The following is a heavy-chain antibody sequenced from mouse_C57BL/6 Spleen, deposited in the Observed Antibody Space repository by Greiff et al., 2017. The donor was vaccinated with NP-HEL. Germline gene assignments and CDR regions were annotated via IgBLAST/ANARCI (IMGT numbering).Heavy chain of an antibody. CDR2: ISSGSSTI. J-gene: IGHJ2*01. CDR1: GFTFSDYG. V-gene: IGHV5-17*01. CDR3: ARRWLHLDY. D-gene: IGHD2-3*01. Sequence: EVKLEESGGGLVKPGGSLKLSCAASGFTFSDYGMHWVRQAPEKGLEWVAYISSGSSTIYYADTVKGRFTISRDNAKNTLFLQRTSLRSEDTAMYYCARRWLHLDYWGQGTTLTVSS.